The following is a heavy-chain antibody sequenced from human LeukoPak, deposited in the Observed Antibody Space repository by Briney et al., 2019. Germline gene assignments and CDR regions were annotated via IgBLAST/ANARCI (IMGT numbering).Heavy chain of an antibody. Sequence: SVKVSCKASGGTFSSYAISWVRQAPGQGLEWIGRVIPILDKTKYAQHFQGRVTITADKSTSTAYMELSSLRSDDTAVYYCAREDFSDATGFYNYALDVWGQGTTVTVSS. J-gene: IGHJ6*02. CDR2: VIPILDKT. CDR1: GGTFSSYA. V-gene: IGHV1-69*04. CDR3: AREDFSDATGFYNYALDV. D-gene: IGHD2-15*01.